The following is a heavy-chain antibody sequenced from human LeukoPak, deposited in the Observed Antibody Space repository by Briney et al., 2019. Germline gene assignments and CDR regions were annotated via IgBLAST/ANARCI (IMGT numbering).Heavy chain of an antibody. Sequence: GGSLRLSCAASGFTFSSYGMHWVRQAPGKGLEWVAFIRYDGSNKYYADSVKGRFTISRDNSKNTLYLQMNSLRAEDTAVYYCAKDFYYGDYVAFFDIWGQGTMVTVSS. D-gene: IGHD4-17*01. J-gene: IGHJ3*02. CDR1: GFTFSSYG. CDR2: IRYDGSNK. V-gene: IGHV3-30*02. CDR3: AKDFYYGDYVAFFDI.